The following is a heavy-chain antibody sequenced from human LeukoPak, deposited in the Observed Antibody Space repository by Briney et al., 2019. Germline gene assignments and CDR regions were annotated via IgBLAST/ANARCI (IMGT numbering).Heavy chain of an antibody. CDR3: TRVGYIDEGIDY. CDR2: INTDGSST. CDR1: GFTFSNSW. J-gene: IGHJ4*02. D-gene: IGHD5-24*01. V-gene: IGHV3-74*01. Sequence: GGSLRLSCAASGFTFSNSWMHWVRQTPGKGLVWVSRINTDGSSTSYADSVKGRFTISRDNAKNSLYLQMNSLRAEDTAIYYCTRVGYIDEGIDYWGQGTLVTVSS.